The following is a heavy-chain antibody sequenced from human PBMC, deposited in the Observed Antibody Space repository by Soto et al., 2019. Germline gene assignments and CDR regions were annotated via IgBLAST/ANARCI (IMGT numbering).Heavy chain of an antibody. D-gene: IGHD2-15*01. CDR3: ARPEYCSGGGYARFHSGTGA. V-gene: IGHV5-51*01. CDR1: GYSFTSYW. Sequence: PGESLKISCKGSGYSFTSYWIGWVRQMPGKGLEWMGIIYPGDSDTRYSPSFQGQVTISADKSISTAYLQWSSLKASDTAMYYCARPEYCSGGGYARFHSGTGASGQRTPVSVPS. J-gene: IGHJ6*02. CDR2: IYPGDSDT.